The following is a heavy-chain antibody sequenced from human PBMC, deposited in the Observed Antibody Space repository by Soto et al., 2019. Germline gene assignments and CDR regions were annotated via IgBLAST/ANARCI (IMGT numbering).Heavy chain of an antibody. J-gene: IGHJ4*02. CDR3: ARAAYDFWSGYYKY. D-gene: IGHD3-3*01. V-gene: IGHV1-18*01. CDR2: ISAYNGNT. CDR1: GYTFTSYG. Sequence: ASVKVSCKASGYTFTSYGISWVRQAPGQGLEWMGWISAYNGNTNYAQKLQGRVTMTTDTSTSTAYMELRSLRSDDTAVYYCARAAYDFWSGYYKYWGQGTLVTVSS.